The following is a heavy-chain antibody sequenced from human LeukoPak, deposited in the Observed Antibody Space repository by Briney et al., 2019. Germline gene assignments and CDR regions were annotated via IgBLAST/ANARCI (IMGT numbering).Heavy chain of an antibody. CDR2: ISSSGSTI. J-gene: IGHJ4*02. CDR3: ARVVLHSSGYYYDGYFDY. CDR1: GFTFSSYE. D-gene: IGHD3-22*01. V-gene: IGHV3-48*03. Sequence: GSLRLSCAASGFTFSSYEMNWVRQAPGKGLEWVSYISSSGSTIYYADSVKGRFTISRDNAKNSLYLQMNSLRAEDTAVYYCARVVLHSSGYYYDGYFDYWGQGTLVTVSS.